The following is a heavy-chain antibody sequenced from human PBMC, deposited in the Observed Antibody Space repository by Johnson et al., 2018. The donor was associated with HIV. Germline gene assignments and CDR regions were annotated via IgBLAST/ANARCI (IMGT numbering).Heavy chain of an antibody. V-gene: IGHV3-30*02. CDR3: ARWCLSNAFDI. Sequence: VQLVESGGGAAPSGGSLRLSCAASGFTFSSYGMHWVRQAPGKGLDWVAFIRYDGTNKYYEDSVKGRFTITRDNSKNTLYLHMNSLRAEDTAVYYCARWCLSNAFDIWGQGTMVTVSS. J-gene: IGHJ3*02. CDR2: IRYDGTNK. D-gene: IGHD2-8*01. CDR1: GFTFSSYG.